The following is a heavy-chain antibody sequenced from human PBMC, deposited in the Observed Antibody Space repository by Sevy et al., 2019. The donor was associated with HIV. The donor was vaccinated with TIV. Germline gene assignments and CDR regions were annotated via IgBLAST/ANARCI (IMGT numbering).Heavy chain of an antibody. J-gene: IGHJ4*02. CDR1: GYTFTGYY. CDR2: INPNSGGT. D-gene: IGHD3-10*01. V-gene: IGHV1-2*02. CDR3: ARVPHPYYYGSGSYYDY. Sequence: ASVKVSCKASGYTFTGYYMHWVRQAPGQGLEWMGWINPNSGGTNYAQKFQGRVTMTRDTSISTAYMELSRLRSDDTAVYDCARVPHPYYYGSGSYYDYWGQGTLVTVSS.